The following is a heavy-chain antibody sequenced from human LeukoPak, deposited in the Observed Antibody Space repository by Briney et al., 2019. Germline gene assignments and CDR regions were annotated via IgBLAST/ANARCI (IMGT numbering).Heavy chain of an antibody. CDR3: ARGYHYGSVEAFDI. V-gene: IGHV3-33*01. CDR2: IWYDGSNK. Sequence: GGSLRLSCAASGFTFSSYGMHWVRQAPGKGLEWVAIIWYDGSNKYYEDSVKGRFTISRDNSKNTLYLQMNSLRVEDTAVYYCARGYHYGSVEAFDIWGQGTMVTVSS. D-gene: IGHD3-22*01. J-gene: IGHJ3*02. CDR1: GFTFSSYG.